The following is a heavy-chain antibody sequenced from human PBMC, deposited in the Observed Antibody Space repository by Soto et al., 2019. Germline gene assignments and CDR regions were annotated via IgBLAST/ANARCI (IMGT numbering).Heavy chain of an antibody. CDR2: IYHSGST. V-gene: IGHV4-4*02. Sequence: SETLSLTCAVSGGSISSSNWWSWVRQPPGKGLEWIGEIYHSGSTNYNPSLKSRVTISVDKSKNQFSLKLSSVTAADTAVYYCARARYYDFWSGYYFFDYWGQGTLVTVSS. D-gene: IGHD3-3*01. CDR1: GGSISSSNW. CDR3: ARARYYDFWSGYYFFDY. J-gene: IGHJ4*02.